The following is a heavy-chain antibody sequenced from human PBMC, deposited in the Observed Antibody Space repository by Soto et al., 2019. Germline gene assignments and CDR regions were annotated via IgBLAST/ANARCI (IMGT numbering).Heavy chain of an antibody. J-gene: IGHJ4*02. Sequence: ASVKVSCKSSGSAFTGSYIHGVRQAPGQGLEWMGWINPNSGDTNYAQKFQGRVTMTRDTSFSTAYMELSSLRSDDTAVYYCATRYSYVHFWGQGTLVTVSS. D-gene: IGHD5-18*01. CDR3: ATRYSYVHF. V-gene: IGHV1-2*02. CDR1: GSAFTGSY. CDR2: INPNSGDT.